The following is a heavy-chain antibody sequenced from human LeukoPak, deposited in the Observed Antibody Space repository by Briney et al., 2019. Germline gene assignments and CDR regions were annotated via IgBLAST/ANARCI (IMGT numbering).Heavy chain of an antibody. CDR3: ARSVVVPAAGYDY. D-gene: IGHD2-2*01. Sequence: ASVKVSCKASGYTFTSYDINWVRQATGQGLEWMGWMNPNSGNTGYAQKFQGRVTITRNTSISTAYMELSSLRSEDTAVYYCARSVVVPAAGYDYWGQGTLVTVSS. CDR1: GYTFTSYD. CDR2: MNPNSGNT. V-gene: IGHV1-8*03. J-gene: IGHJ4*02.